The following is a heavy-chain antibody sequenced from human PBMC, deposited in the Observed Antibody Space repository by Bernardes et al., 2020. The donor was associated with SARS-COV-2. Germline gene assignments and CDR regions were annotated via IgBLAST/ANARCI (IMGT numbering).Heavy chain of an antibody. Sequence: GGSLRLSCAASGFTFSRYAMSWVRLAPGKGLECVSTINNGGDTIFYADSVKGRFTISRDNAKNLLYLQMNSLRAEDTAVYYCARIDEVTGRDYWGQGTLVTVSS. CDR2: INNGGDTI. CDR1: GFTFSRYA. D-gene: IGHD6-19*01. V-gene: IGHV3-21*01. J-gene: IGHJ4*02. CDR3: ARIDEVTGRDY.